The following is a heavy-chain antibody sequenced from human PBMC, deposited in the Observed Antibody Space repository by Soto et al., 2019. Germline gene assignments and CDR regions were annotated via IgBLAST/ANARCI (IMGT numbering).Heavy chain of an antibody. V-gene: IGHV4-34*01. CDR3: ARGGSSGWYGYASAYYYGMDV. CDR2: INHSGST. CDR1: GGSFSGYY. J-gene: IGHJ6*02. D-gene: IGHD6-19*01. Sequence: QVQLQQWGAGLLKPSETLSLTCAVYGGSFSGYYWSWIRQPPGKGLEWIGEINHSGSTNYNPSLQSRVTQSVDPSRNQFSLKLSSVGAADTAVYYCARGGSSGWYGYASAYYYGMDVWGQGTTVTVSS.